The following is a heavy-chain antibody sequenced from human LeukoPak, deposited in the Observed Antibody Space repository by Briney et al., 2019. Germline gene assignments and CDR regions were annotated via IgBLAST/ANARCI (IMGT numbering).Heavy chain of an antibody. D-gene: IGHD3-22*01. CDR3: ASQYYYDSSGYLDY. J-gene: IGHJ4*02. CDR1: GGSISSGGYS. CDR2: IYHSGST. V-gene: IGHV4-30-2*01. Sequence: SQTLSLTCAVSGGSISSGGYSWSWIRQPPGKGLEWIGYIYHSGSTFYNPSLKSRVTISVDRSKNQFSLKLSSVTAADTAVYYCASQYYYDSSGYLDYWGQGTLVTVSS.